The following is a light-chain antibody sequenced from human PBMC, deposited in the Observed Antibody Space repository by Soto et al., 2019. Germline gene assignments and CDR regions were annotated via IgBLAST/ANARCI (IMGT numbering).Light chain of an antibody. J-gene: IGKJ3*01. V-gene: IGKV1-9*01. CDR1: QDISSY. CDR2: GAS. CDR3: QQLNSYSIFS. Sequence: DIQLTQSPSFLSASVGDRVTITCRASQDISSYLAWYQQKPGKAPKLLIFGASTLQSGVPSRFSGSGSGTEFTLTISSLQPEDFATYYCQQLNSYSIFSVGPGTKVDIK.